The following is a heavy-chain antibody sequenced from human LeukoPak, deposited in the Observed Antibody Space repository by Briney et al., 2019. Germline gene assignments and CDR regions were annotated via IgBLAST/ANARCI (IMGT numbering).Heavy chain of an antibody. CDR2: INPNSGGT. Sequence: ASVKVSCKASGYTFTGYYMHWVRQAPGQGLEWMGWINPNSGGTNYAQKFQGRVTMTRDTSISTAYMELSRLRSDDTAVYYCARVDAVTVTTFDHYYYGMDVWGQGTTVTVSS. V-gene: IGHV1-2*02. CDR3: ARVDAVTVTTFDHYYYGMDV. CDR1: GYTFTGYY. J-gene: IGHJ6*02. D-gene: IGHD4-17*01.